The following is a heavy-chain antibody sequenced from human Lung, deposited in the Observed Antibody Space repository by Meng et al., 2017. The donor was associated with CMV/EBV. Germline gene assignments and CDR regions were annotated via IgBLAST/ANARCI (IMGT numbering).Heavy chain of an antibody. CDR1: GFTFSNYW. D-gene: IGHD4-11*01. J-gene: IGHJ4*01. Sequence: GGSLRLSCAASGFTFSNYWMTWVRQAPGKGLEWVANINPDGSDKYYVDSVKGRFTISRDNAKNSLYLQMISLRAEDTAVYYCARGRVSTDYWGHGTRVTVAS. CDR2: INPDGSDK. V-gene: IGHV3-7*01. CDR3: ARGRVSTDY.